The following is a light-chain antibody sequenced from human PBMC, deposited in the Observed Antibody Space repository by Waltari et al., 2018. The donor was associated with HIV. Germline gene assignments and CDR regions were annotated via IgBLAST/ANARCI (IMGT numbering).Light chain of an antibody. CDR1: KLGDKS. CDR3: QAWDSSAVV. V-gene: IGLV3-1*01. CDR2: QDD. Sequence: SYDLSPPPSVSVSPGQTASIPCSGAKLGDKSVSWYQQYPGQSPVLVIYQDDRRPSGIPERFSGSNSGTTATLTIGGTQTMDEADYYCQAWDSSAVVFGRGTKLTVL. J-gene: IGLJ3*02.